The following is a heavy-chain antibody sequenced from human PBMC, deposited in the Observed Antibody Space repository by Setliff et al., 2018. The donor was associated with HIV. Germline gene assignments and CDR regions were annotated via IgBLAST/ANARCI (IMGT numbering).Heavy chain of an antibody. CDR2: VTHSGRT. CDR3: ARGVRDNSGWSSYYFDY. CDR1: GGSFGGYY. J-gene: IGHJ4*02. Sequence: NPSETLSLTCAVYGGSFGGYYWSWIRQPPGKGLEWIGEVTHSGRTNYNPSLESRVTTSVDTSKKQFSLRLTSVTAADTAVYYCARGVRDNSGWSSYYFDYWGQGTLVTVSS. D-gene: IGHD6-19*01. V-gene: IGHV4-34*01.